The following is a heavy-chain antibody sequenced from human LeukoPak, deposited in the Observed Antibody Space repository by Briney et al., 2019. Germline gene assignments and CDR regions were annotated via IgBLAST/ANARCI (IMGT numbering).Heavy chain of an antibody. CDR2: IYYSGST. CDR1: GDSISSSSSY. CDR3: ARGAEYYAIWRGYAGYSDY. J-gene: IGHJ4*02. V-gene: IGHV4-39*01. D-gene: IGHD3-3*01. Sequence: SETLSLTCTVSGDSISSSSSYWGWIRQPPGEGLEWIGSIYYSGSTYYNTSLKSRVTISVDTSKNQFSLRLNSVTAADTAVYFCARGAEYYAIWRGYAGYSDYWGQGIPVTVSS.